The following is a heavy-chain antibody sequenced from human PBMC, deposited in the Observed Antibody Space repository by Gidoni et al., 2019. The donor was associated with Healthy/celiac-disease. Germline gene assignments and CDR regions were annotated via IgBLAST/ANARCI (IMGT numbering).Heavy chain of an antibody. D-gene: IGHD6-6*01. CDR2: ISSSGSTI. V-gene: IGHV3-48*03. CDR3: ARDPISIADDAFDI. CDR1: GFTFRSYE. Sequence: EVQLVESGGGLVQPGGSLRLSCAASGFTFRSYEMNWVRQAPGKGLEWVSYISSSGSTIYYADSVKGRFTISRDNAKNSLYLQMNSLRAEDTAVYYCARDPISIADDAFDIWGQGTMVTVSS. J-gene: IGHJ3*02.